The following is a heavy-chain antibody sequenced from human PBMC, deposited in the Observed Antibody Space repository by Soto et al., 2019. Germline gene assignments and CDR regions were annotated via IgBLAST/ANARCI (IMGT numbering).Heavy chain of an antibody. V-gene: IGHV4-34*01. J-gene: IGHJ3*01. CDR1: GGSFSGYY. CDR3: AKRYCSNGVCYQDAFDF. D-gene: IGHD2-8*01. CDR2: INHSGST. Sequence: PSETLSLTCAVYGGSFSGYYWSWIRQPPGKGLEWIGEINHSGSTNYNPSLKSRVTISVDTSKNQFSLKLSSVTAADTAVYYCAKRYCSNGVCYQDAFDFWGQGTMVTVSS.